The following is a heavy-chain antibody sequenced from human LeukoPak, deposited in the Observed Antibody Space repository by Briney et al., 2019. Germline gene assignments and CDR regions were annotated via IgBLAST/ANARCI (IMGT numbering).Heavy chain of an antibody. V-gene: IGHV3-21*01. D-gene: IGHD3-9*01. CDR1: GFTFSSYS. CDR3: ARGAGDILTGYSYYFDY. Sequence: PGGSLRLSCAASGFTFSSYSMNWVRQAPGKGLEWVSSISSSSSYIYYADSVKGRFTISRDNAKNSLYLQMNSLRAEDTAVYYCARGAGDILTGYSYYFDYWGQGTLVTVSS. J-gene: IGHJ4*02. CDR2: ISSSSSYI.